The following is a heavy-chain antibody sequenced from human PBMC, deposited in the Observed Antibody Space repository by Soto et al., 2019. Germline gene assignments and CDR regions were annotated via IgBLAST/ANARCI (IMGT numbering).Heavy chain of an antibody. V-gene: IGHV3-74*01. CDR3: ARRDWNGGYCYF. J-gene: IGHJ4*02. Sequence: EVQLVESGGGLVQPGGSLRLSCAASGFSFSSYWMHWVRQVPGKGLVWVSRISGDGSSTHYADLGQGRFTISRDNAKNTVYLQINSLRVEDTGVYYCARRDWNGGYCYFWGQGILVTVSS. D-gene: IGHD1-1*01. CDR1: GFSFSSYW. CDR2: ISGDGSST.